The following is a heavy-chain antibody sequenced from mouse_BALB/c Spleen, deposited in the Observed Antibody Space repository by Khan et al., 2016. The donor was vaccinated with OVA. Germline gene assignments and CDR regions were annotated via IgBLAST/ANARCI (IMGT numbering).Heavy chain of an antibody. V-gene: IGHV3-8*02. Sequence: EVPLQASGPSLVKSSQTLSLTCFVTGDSITSGYWSWIRKFPGNKLEYTGYMIYTGYTDYHPSLKSRLAITRHPSKNQYYLQLNSVTTEDTDTSYCAKSTYRYAFAYWGQGTLVTVSA. CDR3: AKSTYRYAFAY. CDR2: MIYTGYT. J-gene: IGHJ3*01. D-gene: IGHD2-14*01. CDR1: GDSITSGY.